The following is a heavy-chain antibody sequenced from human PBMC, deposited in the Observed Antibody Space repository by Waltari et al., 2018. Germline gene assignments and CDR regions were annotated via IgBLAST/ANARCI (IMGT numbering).Heavy chain of an antibody. Sequence: QLQLQESGPGLVKPSETLSLTCTVSGGSISSSSYYWGWIRQPPGKGLEWIGSIYYSGGTYYNPSLKSRVTISVDTSKNQFSLKLSSVTAADTAVYYCARQIKSITGINFDYWGQGTLVTVSS. CDR2: IYYSGGT. D-gene: IGHD1-20*01. CDR3: ARQIKSITGINFDY. V-gene: IGHV4-39*01. CDR1: GGSISSSSYY. J-gene: IGHJ4*02.